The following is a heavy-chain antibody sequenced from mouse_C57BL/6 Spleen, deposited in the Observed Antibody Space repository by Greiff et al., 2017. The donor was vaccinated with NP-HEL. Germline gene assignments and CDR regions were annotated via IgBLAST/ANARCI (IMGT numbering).Heavy chain of an antibody. J-gene: IGHJ2*01. CDR3: ARRGTTVVGKDYFDY. Sequence: VQLQESGAELARPGASVKLSCKASGYTFTSYGISWVKQRTGQGLEWIGEIYPRSGNTYYNEKFKGKATLTADKSSSTAYMELRSLTSEDSAVYFCARRGTTVVGKDYFDYWGQGTTLTVSS. D-gene: IGHD1-1*01. V-gene: IGHV1-81*01. CDR2: IYPRSGNT. CDR1: GYTFTSYG.